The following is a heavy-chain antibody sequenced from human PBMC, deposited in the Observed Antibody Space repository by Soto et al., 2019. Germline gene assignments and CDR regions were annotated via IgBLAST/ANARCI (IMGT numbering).Heavy chain of an antibody. D-gene: IGHD3-22*01. CDR2: IYYSGST. CDR1: GGSISSYY. CDR3: ARGELGTLDYYDSSGYYSYYFDY. V-gene: IGHV4-59*01. Sequence: PSETLSLTYSVSGGSISSYYWSWIRQPPGKGLEWIGYIYYSGSTNYNPSLKSRVTISVDTSKNQFSLKLSSVTAADTAVYYCARGELGTLDYYDSSGYYSYYFDYWGQGTLVTVS. J-gene: IGHJ4*02.